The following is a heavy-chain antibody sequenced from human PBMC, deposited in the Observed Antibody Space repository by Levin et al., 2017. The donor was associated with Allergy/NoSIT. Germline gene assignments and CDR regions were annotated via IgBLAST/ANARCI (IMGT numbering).Heavy chain of an antibody. D-gene: IGHD3-9*01. J-gene: IGHJ4*02. CDR1: GGSISSYY. CDR3: ARGVRYYDILTGWTQSYYFDY. V-gene: IGHV4-59*01. Sequence: SETLSLTCTVSGGSISSYYWSWIRQPPGKGLEWIGYIYYSGSTNYNPSLKSRVTISVDTSKNQFSLKLSSVTAADTAVYYCARGVRYYDILTGWTQSYYFDYWGQGTLVTVSS. CDR2: IYYSGST.